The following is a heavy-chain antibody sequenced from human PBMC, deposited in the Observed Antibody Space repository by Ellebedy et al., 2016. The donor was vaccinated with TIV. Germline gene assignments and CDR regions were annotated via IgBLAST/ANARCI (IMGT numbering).Heavy chain of an antibody. CDR2: LNANGVVI. J-gene: IGHJ4*02. CDR3: TSYCGGDCYWGGY. CDR1: GFTFSSYA. V-gene: IGHV3-23*01. D-gene: IGHD2-21*02. Sequence: GESLKISCAASGFTFSSYAASWVRQAPGKGLEWVAGLNANGVVIAYADSVKGRSTISRDNAKNTLYLQMTSLRADDTAVYYCTSYCGGDCYWGGYWGQGTLLTVSS.